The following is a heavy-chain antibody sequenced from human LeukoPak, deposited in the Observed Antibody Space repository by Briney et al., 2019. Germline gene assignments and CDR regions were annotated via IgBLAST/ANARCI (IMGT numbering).Heavy chain of an antibody. J-gene: IGHJ4*02. CDR1: GGSFSGYY. CDR3: ATRTYAGNSPFDY. D-gene: IGHD4-23*01. V-gene: IGHV4-34*01. CDR2: INHSGST. Sequence: SETLSLTCAVYGGSFSGYYWSRIRQPPGKGLEWIGEINHSGSTNYNPSLKSRVTISVDASKNQFSLKLSSVTAADTAVYYCATRTYAGNSPFDYWGQGTLVTVSS.